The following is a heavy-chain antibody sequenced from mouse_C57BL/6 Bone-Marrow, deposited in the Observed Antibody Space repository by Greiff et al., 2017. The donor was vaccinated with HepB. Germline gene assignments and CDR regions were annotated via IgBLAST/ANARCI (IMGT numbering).Heavy chain of an antibody. D-gene: IGHD2-5*01. CDR1: GYTFTSYG. J-gene: IGHJ3*01. CDR2: IYPRSGNT. V-gene: IGHV1-81*01. CDR3: AGSNYY. Sequence: VQLQQSGAELARPGASVKLSCKASGYTFTSYGISWVKQSTGQGLEWIGEIYPRSGNTYYNEKFKGKATLTADKSSSTAYMELRSLTSEDSAVYFCAGSNYYWGQGTLVTVSA.